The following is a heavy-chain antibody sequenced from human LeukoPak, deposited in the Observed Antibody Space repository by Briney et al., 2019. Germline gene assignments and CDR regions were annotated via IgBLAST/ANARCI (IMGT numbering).Heavy chain of an antibody. CDR3: ARDAPGTVTNDH. CDR1: GFIFSAYE. CDR2: INTGGSRI. D-gene: IGHD4-17*01. V-gene: IGHV3-48*03. J-gene: IGHJ5*02. Sequence: GGSLRPSCAASGFIFSAYEFNWVRQVPGKGLEWISYINTGGSRIYYADSVKGRFTISRDNAKNSLYLQMHSLRVEDTAVYYCARDAPGTVTNDHWGQGTLVTVSS.